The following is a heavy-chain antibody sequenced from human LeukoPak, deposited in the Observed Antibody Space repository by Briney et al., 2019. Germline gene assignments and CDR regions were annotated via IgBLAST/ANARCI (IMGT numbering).Heavy chain of an antibody. D-gene: IGHD1-14*01. J-gene: IGHJ2*01. CDR1: GFTFRTYG. Sequence: YPGGSLRLSCAASGFTFRTYGMNWVRQAPGKGLEWVSFISSSSSYIYYADSVKGRFTISRDNAANSLYLQMSSLRAEDTAVYYCARRDNNGWYFDLWGRGTLVTVSS. CDR3: ARRDNNGWYFDL. CDR2: ISSSSSYI. V-gene: IGHV3-21*01.